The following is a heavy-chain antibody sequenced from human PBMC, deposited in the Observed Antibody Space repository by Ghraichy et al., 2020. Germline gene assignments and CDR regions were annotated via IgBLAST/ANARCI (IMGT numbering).Heavy chain of an antibody. J-gene: IGHJ4*02. V-gene: IGHV3-33*01. CDR1: GFTFSSYG. Sequence: GGSLRLSCAASGFTFSSYGMHWVRQAPGKGLEWVAVIWYDGSNKYYADSVKGRFTISRDNSKNTLYLQMNSLRAEDTAVYYCARLDGNKTPFNYWGQGTLVTVSS. D-gene: IGHD5-24*01. CDR3: ARLDGNKTPFNY. CDR2: IWYDGSNK.